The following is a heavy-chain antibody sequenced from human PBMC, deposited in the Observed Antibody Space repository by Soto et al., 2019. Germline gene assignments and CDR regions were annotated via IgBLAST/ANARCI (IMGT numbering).Heavy chain of an antibody. CDR3: ALAPDMYDAFAI. CDR1: GFTVSSNY. V-gene: IGHV3-53*04. J-gene: IGHJ3*02. CDR2: IYSDGRT. Sequence: EVQLVESGGGVVQPGGSLRLSCAASGFTVSSNYMNWVRQAPGKGLEWVSVIYSDGRTNYAGSVKGRFTISRHIAKNTLYLEMNRLRPDDTAVYYCALAPDMYDAFAIWGQGTMVTVSS. D-gene: IGHD2-15*01.